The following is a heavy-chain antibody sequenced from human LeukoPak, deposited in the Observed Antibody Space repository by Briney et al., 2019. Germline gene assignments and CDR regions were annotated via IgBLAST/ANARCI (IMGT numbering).Heavy chain of an antibody. Sequence: AAVKVSCKASGYTFTGYYMHWVRQAPGQGLEWMGWIYPNSGGTNYAQNFQSTLTTTRETSTSTAYMALSRLRSDDTAVYYCARGAYDILTGYEGGFDPWGQGTLVTVSS. J-gene: IGHJ5*02. D-gene: IGHD3-9*01. V-gene: IGHV1-2*02. CDR1: GYTFTGYY. CDR2: IYPNSGGT. CDR3: ARGAYDILTGYEGGFDP.